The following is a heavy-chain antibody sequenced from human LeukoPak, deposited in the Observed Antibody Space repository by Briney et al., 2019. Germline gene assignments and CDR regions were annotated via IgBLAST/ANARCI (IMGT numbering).Heavy chain of an antibody. CDR2: ISGSGGST. Sequence: GGSPRLSCAASGFTFSSYAMSRVRQAPGKGLEWVSAISGSGGSTYYADSVKGRFTISRDNSKNTLYLQMNSLRAEDTAVYYCAKDRGTIFGVVYYFDYWGQGTLVTVSS. V-gene: IGHV3-23*01. CDR3: AKDRGTIFGVVYYFDY. J-gene: IGHJ4*02. D-gene: IGHD3-3*01. CDR1: GFTFSSYA.